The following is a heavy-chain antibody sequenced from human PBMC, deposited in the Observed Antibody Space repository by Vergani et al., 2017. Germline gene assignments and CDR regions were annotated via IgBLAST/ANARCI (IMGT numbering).Heavy chain of an antibody. D-gene: IGHD3-16*01. CDR3: AKITRSTSRYFDY. CDR1: GFTFSSYA. Sequence: EVQLVESGGVVVQPGGSLRLSCAASGFTFSSYAMSWVRQAPGKGLEWVSAISGSGGSTYYADSVKGRFTISRDNSKNTLYRQMNSLRAEDTAVYYCAKITRSTSRYFDYWGQGTLVTVSS. CDR2: ISGSGGST. J-gene: IGHJ4*02. V-gene: IGHV3-23*04.